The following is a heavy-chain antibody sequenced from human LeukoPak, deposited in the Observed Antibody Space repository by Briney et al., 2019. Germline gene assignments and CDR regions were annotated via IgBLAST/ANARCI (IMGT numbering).Heavy chain of an antibody. D-gene: IGHD3-3*01. CDR2: ISGSGGST. Sequence: GGSLRLSCAASGFTFSSYAMSWVRQAPGKGLEGVSAISGSGGSTYYADSVKGRFTISRDNSKNTLYLRMNSLRAEDTAVYYCAKGGYYDFWSGPQRWFDPWGQGTLVTVSS. J-gene: IGHJ5*02. CDR3: AKGGYYDFWSGPQRWFDP. V-gene: IGHV3-23*01. CDR1: GFTFSSYA.